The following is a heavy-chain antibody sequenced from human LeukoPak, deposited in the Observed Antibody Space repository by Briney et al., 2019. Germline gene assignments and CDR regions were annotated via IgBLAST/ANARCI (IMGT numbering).Heavy chain of an antibody. J-gene: IGHJ4*02. CDR2: INTNTGKP. V-gene: IGHV7-4-1*02. D-gene: IGHD2-2*01. CDR3: ARMGYCSSTTCGGAFDY. CDR1: GYTFTSYG. Sequence: ASVKVSCKASGYTFTSYGMTWLRQAPGQGPEWMGWINTNTGKPTFAQNFTGRFVFSLDTSVSTVYLQISSLKAEDTAVYYCARMGYCSSTTCGGAFDYWGQGTLVTVSS.